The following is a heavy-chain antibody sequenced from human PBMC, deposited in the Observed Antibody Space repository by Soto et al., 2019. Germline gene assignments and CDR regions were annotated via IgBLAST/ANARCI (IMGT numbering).Heavy chain of an antibody. D-gene: IGHD2-8*01. J-gene: IGHJ4*02. CDR3: ARNGMNGGYFDY. V-gene: IGHV1-18*01. CDR2: ISVYNGNT. Sequence: QVQLVQSGAEVKKPGASVKVSCKASGYTFNSYGISWVRQAPGQGLEWMGWISVYNGNTNYAQKVQGRVTMTTDTSTSTAYMELRSLSSDEAAVYYCARNGMNGGYFDYWGQGTVVTVSS. CDR1: GYTFNSYG.